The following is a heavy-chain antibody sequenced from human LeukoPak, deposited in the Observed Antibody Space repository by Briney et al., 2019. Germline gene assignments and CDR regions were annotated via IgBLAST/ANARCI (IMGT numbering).Heavy chain of an antibody. J-gene: IGHJ4*02. CDR2: IKQDGSEK. D-gene: IGHD6-13*01. Sequence: GGSLRLSCAASGFTFSSYWMSWVRQAPGKGLEWVANIKQDGSEKYYVDSVEGRFTISRDNAKNSLYLQMNSLRAEDTAVYYCARERSPAAGTVDYWGQGTLVTVSS. CDR3: ARERSPAAGTVDY. CDR1: GFTFSSYW. V-gene: IGHV3-7*01.